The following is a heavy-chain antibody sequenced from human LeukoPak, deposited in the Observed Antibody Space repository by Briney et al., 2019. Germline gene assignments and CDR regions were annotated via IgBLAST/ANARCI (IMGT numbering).Heavy chain of an antibody. Sequence: GGSLRLSCAASGFTFSSYGMHWVRQAPGKGLEWVAVIWYDGSNKYYADSVKGRFTISGDNSKNTLYLQMNSLRAEDTAVYYCAKDLVAGIYGYWGQGTPVTVSS. CDR1: GFTFSSYG. D-gene: IGHD6-19*01. J-gene: IGHJ4*02. CDR2: IWYDGSNK. CDR3: AKDLVAGIYGY. V-gene: IGHV3-33*06.